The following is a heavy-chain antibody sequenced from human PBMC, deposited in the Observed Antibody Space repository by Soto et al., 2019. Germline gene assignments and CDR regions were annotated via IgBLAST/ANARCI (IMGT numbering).Heavy chain of an antibody. J-gene: IGHJ6*04. V-gene: IGHV1-69*12. CDR2: IIPIFGTA. Sequence: QAQLVQSGAEVKKPGSSVKVSCKASGGTFSSYAISWVRQAPGQGLEWMGGIIPIFGTANYAQKFQCRVTIAGDESTSTAYMERSSLRSEDTAGYYCLNGVWGEDYYYGMDVWGDATTVTVSA. D-gene: IGHD2-8*01. CDR1: GGTFSSYA. CDR3: LNGVWGEDYYYGMDV.